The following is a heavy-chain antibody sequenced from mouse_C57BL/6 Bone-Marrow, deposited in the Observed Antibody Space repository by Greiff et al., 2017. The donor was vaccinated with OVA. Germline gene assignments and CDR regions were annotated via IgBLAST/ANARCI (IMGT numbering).Heavy chain of an antibody. CDR2: IDPEDGDT. D-gene: IGHD2-2*01. V-gene: IGHV14-1*01. Sequence: VHVKQSGAELVRPGASVKLSCTASGFNIKDYYMHWVKQRPEQGLEWIGRIDPEDGDTEYAPKFQGKATMTADTSSNTAYLQLSSLTSEDTAVYYCTTYGYDSWFAYWGQGTLVTVSA. CDR3: TTYGYDSWFAY. CDR1: GFNIKDYY. J-gene: IGHJ3*01.